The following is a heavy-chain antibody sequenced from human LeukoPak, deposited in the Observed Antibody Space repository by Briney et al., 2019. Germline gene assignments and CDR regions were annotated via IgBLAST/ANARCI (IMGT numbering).Heavy chain of an antibody. CDR2: ISSSSSYI. CDR1: GFTFSSYS. Sequence: PGGSLRLSCAASGFTFSSYSMNWVRQAPGKGPEWVSSISSSSSYIYYADSVKGRFTISRDNAKNSLYLQMNSLRAEDTAVYYCVKDSGWFHFDSWGQGTLVTVSS. CDR3: VKDSGWFHFDS. J-gene: IGHJ4*02. V-gene: IGHV3-21*01. D-gene: IGHD6-19*01.